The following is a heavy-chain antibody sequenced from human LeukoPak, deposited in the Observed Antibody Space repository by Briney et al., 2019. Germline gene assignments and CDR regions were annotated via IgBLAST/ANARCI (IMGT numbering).Heavy chain of an antibody. CDR3: ERDGQGAGKTYDY. CDR2: INPNSGGT. V-gene: IGHV1-2*02. Sequence: GASVKVSCKASGYTFTGYYMHWVRQAPGQGLEWMGYINPNSGGTKYAQKFQGRITMTRDTSISTAYMELSRLRSDDTAVYYCERDGQGAGKTYDYWGQGALVTVPS. CDR1: GYTFTGYY. D-gene: IGHD6-13*01. J-gene: IGHJ4*02.